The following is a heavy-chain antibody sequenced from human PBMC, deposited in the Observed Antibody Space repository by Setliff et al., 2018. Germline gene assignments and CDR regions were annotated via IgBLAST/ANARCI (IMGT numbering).Heavy chain of an antibody. D-gene: IGHD2-21*01. CDR2: LYYTGAT. Sequence: SETLSLTCTVSGGSISTTNYFWGWIRQPPGGGLEWIGILYYTGATYYNPSLKSRVSMSVEKSKNQFSLKLTSVTAADTAVYYCARAQVVFAISAPVWYFELWGRGTQVTVLL. V-gene: IGHV4-39*07. CDR1: GGSISTTNYF. CDR3: ARAQVVFAISAPVWYFEL. J-gene: IGHJ2*01.